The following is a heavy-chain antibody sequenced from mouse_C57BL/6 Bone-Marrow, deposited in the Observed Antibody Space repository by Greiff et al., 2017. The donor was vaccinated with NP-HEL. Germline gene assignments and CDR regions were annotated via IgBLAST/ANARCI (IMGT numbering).Heavy chain of an antibody. J-gene: IGHJ4*01. V-gene: IGHV1-76*01. CDR3: ARRRTMDY. Sequence: QVQLQQSGAELVRPGASVKLSCKASGYTFTDYYINWVKQRPGQGLEWIARIYPGSGNTYYNEKFKGKATLTAEKSSSTAYQQLSSLTSEDSADYCCARRRTMDYWGQGTSVTVAS. CDR1: GYTFTDYY. CDR2: IYPGSGNT.